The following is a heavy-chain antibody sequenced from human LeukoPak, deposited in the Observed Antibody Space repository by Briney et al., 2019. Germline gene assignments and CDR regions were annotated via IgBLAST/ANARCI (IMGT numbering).Heavy chain of an antibody. J-gene: IGHJ6*03. CDR2: INPNSGGT. D-gene: IGHD6-13*01. Sequence: ASVKVSCKASGYTFTGYYMHWVRQAPGQGLEWMGRINPNSGGTNYAQKFQGRVTMTRDTSISTACMELSRLRSDDTAVYYCARGRYSSSFNYYYMDVWDKGTTVTVSS. CDR1: GYTFTGYY. V-gene: IGHV1-2*06. CDR3: ARGRYSSSFNYYYMDV.